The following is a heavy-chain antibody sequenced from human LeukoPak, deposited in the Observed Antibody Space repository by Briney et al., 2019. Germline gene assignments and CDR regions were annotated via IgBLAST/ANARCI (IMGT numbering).Heavy chain of an antibody. CDR3: ARAHSRDIVVVPAASRGIYYYGMDV. D-gene: IGHD2-2*01. Sequence: PGGSLRLSCAASGFTFSSYEMNWVRQAPGKGLEWVSYIRSSGSTIYYADSVKGRFTISRDNAKNSLYLQMNSLRAEDTAVYYCARAHSRDIVVVPAASRGIYYYGMDVWGKGTTVTVSS. V-gene: IGHV3-48*03. CDR2: IRSSGSTI. J-gene: IGHJ6*04. CDR1: GFTFSSYE.